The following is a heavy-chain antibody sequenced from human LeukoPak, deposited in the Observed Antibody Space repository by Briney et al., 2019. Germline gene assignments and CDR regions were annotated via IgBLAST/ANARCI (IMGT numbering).Heavy chain of an antibody. Sequence: SVKVPCKASGGTFSSYAISWVRQAPGQGLEWMGGIIPIFGTANYAQKFQGRVTITADKSTSTAYMELSSLRSEDTAVYYCARADTPNYYYYYMDVWGKGTTVTVSS. CDR3: ARADTPNYYYYYMDV. D-gene: IGHD5-18*01. CDR1: GGTFSSYA. J-gene: IGHJ6*03. CDR2: IIPIFGTA. V-gene: IGHV1-69*06.